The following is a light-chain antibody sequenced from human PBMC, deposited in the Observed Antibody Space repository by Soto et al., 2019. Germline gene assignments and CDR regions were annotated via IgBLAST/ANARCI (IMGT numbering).Light chain of an antibody. CDR2: KAS. Sequence: DIQMTQSPSTLSGSVGDRVTITCRASQTISSWLAWYQQKPGKAPKLVIYKASTLKSGIPSRFSGSGSGTEFTLTISSLQPDDFATYFCHLYDGYSEAFGEETKV. V-gene: IGKV1-5*03. J-gene: IGKJ1*01. CDR1: QTISSW. CDR3: HLYDGYSEA.